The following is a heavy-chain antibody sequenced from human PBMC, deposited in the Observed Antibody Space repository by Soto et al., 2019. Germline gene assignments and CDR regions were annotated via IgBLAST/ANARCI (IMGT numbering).Heavy chain of an antibody. CDR1: GGSISSYY. V-gene: IGHV4-59*01. D-gene: IGHD6-13*01. Sequence: PSETLSLTCTVSGGSISSYYWSWIRQPPGKGLEWIGYIYYSGSTNYNPSLKSRVTISVDTSKNQFSLKLSSVTAADTAVYYCARDKGVRIAAAGYYYYGMDVWGQGTTVT. CDR2: IYYSGST. J-gene: IGHJ6*02. CDR3: ARDKGVRIAAAGYYYYGMDV.